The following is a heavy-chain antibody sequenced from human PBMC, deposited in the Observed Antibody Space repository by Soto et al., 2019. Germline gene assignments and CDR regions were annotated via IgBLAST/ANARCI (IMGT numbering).Heavy chain of an antibody. V-gene: IGHV1-69*01. D-gene: IGHD3-10*01. CDR3: ASASSMVRGVISYYYGMDV. J-gene: IGHJ6*02. Sequence: QVQLVQSGAEVKKPGSSVKVSCKASGGTFSSYAISWVRQAPGQGLEWMGGIIPIFGTANYAQKFQGRVTITADESTSTAYMELISLRSEETAVYYCASASSMVRGVISYYYGMDVWGQGTTVTVSS. CDR2: IIPIFGTA. CDR1: GGTFSSYA.